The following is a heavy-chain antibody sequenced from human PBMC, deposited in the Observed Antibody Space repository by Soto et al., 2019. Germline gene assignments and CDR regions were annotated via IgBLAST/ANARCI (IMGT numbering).Heavy chain of an antibody. V-gene: IGHV4-59*01. CDR1: GGSISSYY. CDR3: ARDSRGIAAAGYYYYYGMDV. D-gene: IGHD6-13*01. J-gene: IGHJ6*02. Sequence: SETLSLTCTVSGGSISSYYWSWIRQPPGKGLEWIGYIYYSGSTNYNPSLKSRVTISVDTSKNQFSLKLSSVTAADTAVYYCARDSRGIAAAGYYYYYGMDVWGQGTTVTSP. CDR2: IYYSGST.